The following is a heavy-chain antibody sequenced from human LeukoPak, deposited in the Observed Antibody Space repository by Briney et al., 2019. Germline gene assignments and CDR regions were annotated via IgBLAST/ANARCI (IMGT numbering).Heavy chain of an antibody. CDR2: MNPNSGNT. CDR3: ARVGDLVAAAVWFDP. D-gene: IGHD6-13*01. V-gene: IGHV1-8*03. J-gene: IGHJ5*02. CDR1: GYTFTSYD. Sequence: ASVKVSCKASGYTFTSYDINWVRQATGQGLEWMGWMNPNSGNTGFAQRFQDRVTITRNTSISTAYMELSSLRSDDTAVYYCARVGDLVAAAVWFDPWGQGTLVTVSS.